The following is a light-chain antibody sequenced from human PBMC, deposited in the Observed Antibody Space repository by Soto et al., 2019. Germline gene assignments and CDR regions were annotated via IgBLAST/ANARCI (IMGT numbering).Light chain of an antibody. CDR3: QQYGSSPGT. Sequence: EIVLTQSPGTLSLSPGERATLSCRASQSLSGNYLAWYQQKPGQAPRLLIFGVSSRATGIPDRFSGSGSGTDFTLTINRLEPEDFAVYYCQQYGSSPGTFGQGTKVEIK. CDR1: QSLSGNY. J-gene: IGKJ1*01. CDR2: GVS. V-gene: IGKV3-20*01.